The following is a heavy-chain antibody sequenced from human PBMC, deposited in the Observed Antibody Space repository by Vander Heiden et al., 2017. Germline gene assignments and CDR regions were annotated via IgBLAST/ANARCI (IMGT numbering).Heavy chain of an antibody. V-gene: IGHV4-34*01. CDR2: INHSGST. CDR3: ASSSSHYYYYGMDV. J-gene: IGHJ6*02. Sequence: PPGKGLEWIGEINHSGSTNYNPSLKSRVTISVDTSKNQFSLKLSSVTAADTAVYYCASSSSHYYYYGMDVWGQGTTVTVS. D-gene: IGHD6-6*01.